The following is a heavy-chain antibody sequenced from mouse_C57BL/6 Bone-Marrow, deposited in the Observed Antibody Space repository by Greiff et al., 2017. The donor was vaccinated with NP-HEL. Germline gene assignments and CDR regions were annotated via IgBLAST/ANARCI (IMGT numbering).Heavy chain of an antibody. D-gene: IGHD1-1*01. V-gene: IGHV1-64*01. J-gene: IGHJ2*01. CDR3: ARGSLMTTVVATDY. CDR2: IHPNSGST. CDR1: GYTFTSYW. Sequence: QVQLQQPGAELVKPGASVKLSCKASGYTFTSYWMHWVKQRPGQGLEWIGMIHPNSGSTNYNEKFKSKATLTVDKSSSTAYMQLSSLTSEDSAVYYCARGSLMTTVVATDYWGQGTTLTVSS.